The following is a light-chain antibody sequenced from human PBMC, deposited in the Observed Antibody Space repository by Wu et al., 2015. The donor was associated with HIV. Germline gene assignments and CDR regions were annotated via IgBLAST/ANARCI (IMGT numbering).Light chain of an antibody. Sequence: EIVLTQSPGTLSLSSGERATLSCRASQNVGSSNLAWYQQKPGQAPRLLIYEASSRATGIPDRFSGRGAGTDFNLIISSLEPEDFAVYYCQQYGSLPITFGQGTRLE. CDR3: QQYGSLPIT. CDR2: EAS. V-gene: IGKV3-20*01. J-gene: IGKJ5*01. CDR1: QNVGSSN.